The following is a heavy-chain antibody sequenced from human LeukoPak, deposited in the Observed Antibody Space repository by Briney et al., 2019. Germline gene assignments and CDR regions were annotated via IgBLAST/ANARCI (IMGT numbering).Heavy chain of an antibody. D-gene: IGHD2-21*01. CDR1: GFTFSSYA. J-gene: IGHJ6*03. CDR2: MSYDGINK. Sequence: PGGSLRLSCAASGFTFSSYAMHWVRQAPGKGLEWVAVMSYDGINKYYADSVKGRFTISRDNSKNTLYLQMNSLRADDTAVYYCARDGRFPNYYRYMDVWGKGTTVTVSS. V-gene: IGHV3-30-3*01. CDR3: ARDGRFPNYYRYMDV.